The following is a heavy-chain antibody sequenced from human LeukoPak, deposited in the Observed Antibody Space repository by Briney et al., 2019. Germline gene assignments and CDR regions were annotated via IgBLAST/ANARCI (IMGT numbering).Heavy chain of an antibody. D-gene: IGHD3-3*01. V-gene: IGHV1-2*02. J-gene: IGHJ6*03. Sequence: ASVKLSCNASVYTFTGYYMHWVRQPPGQGLEWMGWINPNSGGTNYAHKFQGRVTMTRDTSISTAYMELSRLRSDDTAVYYCARVQGRDYDFWSGDTYYYYMDVWGKGTTVTVSS. CDR2: INPNSGGT. CDR3: ARVQGRDYDFWSGDTYYYYMDV. CDR1: VYTFTGYY.